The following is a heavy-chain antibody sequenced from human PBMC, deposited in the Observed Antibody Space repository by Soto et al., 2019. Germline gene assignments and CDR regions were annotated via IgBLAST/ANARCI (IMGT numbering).Heavy chain of an antibody. D-gene: IGHD5-12*01. V-gene: IGHV4-34*01. CDR3: ARVVVDVVAHPLVRFDA. J-gene: IGHJ5*02. CDR2: INHRENS. CDR1: GDSFSPYY. Sequence: PSETLSLTCAVYGDSFSPYYWTWIRQAPGQGLEWIGEINHRENSIYNPSLQSRLTLSVDTSKNQFSLRLKSVTAADTAVYYCARVVVDVVAHPLVRFDAWGQGTLVTVSS.